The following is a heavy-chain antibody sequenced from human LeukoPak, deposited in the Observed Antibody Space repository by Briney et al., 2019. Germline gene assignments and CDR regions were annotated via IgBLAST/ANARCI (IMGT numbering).Heavy chain of an antibody. CDR2: ISGSGGST. CDR3: ARSGYYYDSSGPSRPLDY. D-gene: IGHD3-22*01. CDR1: GFTFSSYA. J-gene: IGHJ4*02. V-gene: IGHV3-23*01. Sequence: GGPLRLSCAASGFTFSSYAMSWVRQAPGKGLEWVSAISGSGGSTYYADSVKGRFTISRDNSKNTLYLQMNSLGAEDTAVYYCARSGYYYDSSGPSRPLDYWGQGTLVTVSS.